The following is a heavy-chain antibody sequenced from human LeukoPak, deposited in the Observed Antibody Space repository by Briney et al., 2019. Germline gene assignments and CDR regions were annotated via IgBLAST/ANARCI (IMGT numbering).Heavy chain of an antibody. V-gene: IGHV3-23*01. CDR2: INANSGAT. D-gene: IGHD6-19*01. J-gene: IGHJ5*01. CDR3: AKPISGGLAVTADWFDP. Sequence: GGSLTLSCTASGFAFSLFAMSWLRQPPGKGLDGVSTINANSGATSYAASVRGRFTISRDNYKNKLSRQLNSLRAGDTAVYYCAKPISGGLAVTADWFDPWGQGTLVVVSS. CDR1: GFAFSLFA.